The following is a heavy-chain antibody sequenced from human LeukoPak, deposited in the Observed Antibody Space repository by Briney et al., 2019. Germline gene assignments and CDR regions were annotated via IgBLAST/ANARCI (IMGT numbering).Heavy chain of an antibody. CDR2: ISSGGGYI. J-gene: IGHJ4*02. V-gene: IGHV3-21*01. D-gene: IGHD1-26*01. Sequence: GGSLRPSCAAPGSTSSSYKMNWFRQPPGKGLGWAPSISSGGGYINYADSVKGRFTISRDNAKNSLYLQMNSLRAEDTAVYYCARNIVGATRHFDSWGQGTLVTVSS. CDR3: ARNIVGATRHFDS. CDR1: GSTSSSYK.